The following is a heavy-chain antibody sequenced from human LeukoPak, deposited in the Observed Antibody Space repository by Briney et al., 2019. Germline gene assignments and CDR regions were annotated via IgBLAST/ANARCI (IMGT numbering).Heavy chain of an antibody. CDR1: GYTFTSYG. J-gene: IGHJ4*02. D-gene: IGHD3-22*01. V-gene: IGHV1-2*02. CDR3: AREGYYYDS. Sequence: ASVKVSCKASGYTFTSYGITWVRQAPGQGLEWMGWINPNSGGTNYAQKFQGRVTMTRDTSISTAYMELSRLRSDDTAVYYCAREGYYYDSWGQGTLVTVSS. CDR2: INPNSGGT.